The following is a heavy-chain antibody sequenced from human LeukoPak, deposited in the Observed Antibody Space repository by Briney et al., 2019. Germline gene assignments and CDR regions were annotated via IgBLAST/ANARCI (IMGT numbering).Heavy chain of an antibody. CDR3: AREEGIATAGALEY. Sequence: SETLSLTCSVSGDSITSYYWSWIRQPPGKGLEWIGFIYHSGNTNYNPSLTARVTMSVDTSKTQISLRLSAVTAADTAVYYCAREEGIATAGALEYWGQGILVTVAS. J-gene: IGHJ4*02. CDR2: IYHSGNT. CDR1: GDSITSYY. V-gene: IGHV4-59*01. D-gene: IGHD6-13*01.